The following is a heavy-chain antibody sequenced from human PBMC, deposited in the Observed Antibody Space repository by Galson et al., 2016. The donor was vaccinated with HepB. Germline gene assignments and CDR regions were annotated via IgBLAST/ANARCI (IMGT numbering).Heavy chain of an antibody. D-gene: IGHD2-2*01. Sequence: SLRLSCAVSGFSFSDYAMSWVRQAPGKGLEWVSTIAGGSGSPNYADSVKGRFTISRDSSKNTLYLQMNSLRAEDTAVYYCARAPVTSTTCCYYFDYWGQGTLVTVSS. V-gene: IGHV3-23*01. J-gene: IGHJ4*02. CDR2: IAGGSGSP. CDR1: GFSFSDYA. CDR3: ARAPVTSTTCCYYFDY.